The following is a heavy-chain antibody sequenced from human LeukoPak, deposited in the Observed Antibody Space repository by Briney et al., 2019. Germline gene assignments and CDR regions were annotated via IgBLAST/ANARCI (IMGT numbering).Heavy chain of an antibody. Sequence: GRSLRLSCAASGFTFSSYGMHWVRQAPGQGLEWISYISSSGSAIYYADSVKGRFTISRDNAKNSLDLQMDSLRAEDTAVYYCARGDPIAGATGLYVYWGQGTLVTVSS. CDR1: GFTFSSYG. CDR2: ISSSGSAI. V-gene: IGHV3-48*04. J-gene: IGHJ4*02. D-gene: IGHD1-26*01. CDR3: ARGDPIAGATGLYVY.